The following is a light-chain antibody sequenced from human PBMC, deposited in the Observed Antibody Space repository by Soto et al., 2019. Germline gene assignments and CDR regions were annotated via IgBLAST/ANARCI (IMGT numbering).Light chain of an antibody. CDR3: FSYTSSGTYV. Sequence: QSALTQPASVSGSPGQSITISCTGTSSDVGNYKYVSWYQQHPGKSPILMIYEVSNRPAGVSKRFSGSKSGNTASLTISGLQAEDETEYDCFSYTSSGTYVFGTGTKLTVL. CDR1: SSDVGNYKY. CDR2: EVS. V-gene: IGLV2-14*01. J-gene: IGLJ1*01.